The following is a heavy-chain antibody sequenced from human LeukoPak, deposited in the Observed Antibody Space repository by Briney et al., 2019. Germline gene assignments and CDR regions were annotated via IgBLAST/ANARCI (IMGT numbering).Heavy chain of an antibody. CDR2: ISYDGRNT. V-gene: IGHV3-30*18. J-gene: IGHJ4*02. CDR3: AKGPLRGTAAAIDY. Sequence: GVSLRRSCAASGFTFNNYGMHWVRQAPGKGLEWVAVISYDGRNTHYPDSVKGRFTISRDISTDTLWLQMDSLRTEDTAVYYCAKGPLRGTAAAIDYWGQGTLVTVSS. CDR1: GFTFNNYG. D-gene: IGHD2-2*01.